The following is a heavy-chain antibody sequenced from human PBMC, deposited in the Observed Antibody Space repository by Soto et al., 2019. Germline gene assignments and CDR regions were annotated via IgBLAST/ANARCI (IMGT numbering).Heavy chain of an antibody. J-gene: IGHJ1*01. CDR1: GYTFTSYA. CDR3: ARASPYCSGGSCSEYFQH. V-gene: IGHV1-3*01. CDR2: INAGNGNT. Sequence: CKGSGYTFTSYAMHWVRQAPGQRLEWMGWINAGNGNTKYSQKFQGRVTITRDTSASTAYMELSSPRSEDTAVYYCARASPYCSGGSCSEYFQHWGQGTLVTVSS. D-gene: IGHD2-15*01.